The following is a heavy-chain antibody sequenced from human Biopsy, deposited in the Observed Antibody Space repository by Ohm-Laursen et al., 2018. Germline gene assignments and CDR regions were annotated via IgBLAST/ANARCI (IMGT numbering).Heavy chain of an antibody. CDR1: GYTFTGYH. V-gene: IGHV1-2*02. CDR3: TRGGYYYDSLAYYYWFDP. D-gene: IGHD3-22*01. Sequence: SSVKVSCKVSGYTFTGYHVHRVRQAPGQGLEWMGWINAKTGDTNYAQKFQGRVTMTRDTSISTAYVDLSSLRSDDTAVYYCTRGGYYYDSLAYYYWFDPWGQGTLVTVSS. J-gene: IGHJ5*02. CDR2: INAKTGDT.